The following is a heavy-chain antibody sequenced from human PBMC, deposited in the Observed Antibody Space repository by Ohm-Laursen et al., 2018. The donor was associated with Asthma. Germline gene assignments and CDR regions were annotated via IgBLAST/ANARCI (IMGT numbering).Heavy chain of an antibody. Sequence: SLRLSCTASGFTFSSYDMHWVRQATGKGLEWVSAIGTAGDTYYPGSVKGRFTISRENAKNSLNLQMNSLRAGDTAVYYCARARKSGSYDYWGQGTLVTVSS. V-gene: IGHV3-13*01. J-gene: IGHJ4*02. CDR1: GFTFSSYD. CDR2: IGTAGDT. CDR3: ARARKSGSYDY. D-gene: IGHD1-26*01.